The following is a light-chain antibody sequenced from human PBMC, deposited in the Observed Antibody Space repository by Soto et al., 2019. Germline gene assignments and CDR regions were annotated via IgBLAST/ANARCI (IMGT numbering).Light chain of an antibody. CDR2: KAS. V-gene: IGKV1-5*03. CDR3: QQYNSPPWT. CDR1: QSISSG. J-gene: IGKJ1*01. Sequence: DIQMTQSPSTLSASVGDRFTITCRASQSISSGLAWYQQKPGKAPKFLIHKASSLESGVPSRFSGSGSGTEFTLTISSLQTDDFATYFCQQYNSPPWTFGQGTKVEIK.